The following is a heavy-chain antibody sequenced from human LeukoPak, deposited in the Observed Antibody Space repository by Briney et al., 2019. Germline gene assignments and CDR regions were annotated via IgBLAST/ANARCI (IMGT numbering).Heavy chain of an antibody. CDR1: GFTVSSNY. CDR2: IYTGGDT. D-gene: IGHD1-26*01. CDR3: ARDPIVGATWRRY. V-gene: IGHV3-53*01. Sequence: GGSLRLSCAASGFTVSSNYMNWVRQAPGKGLEWVSAIYTGGDTYYGDSVKGRFTISRDNSENTLYLQMSSLRAEDTAVYYCARDPIVGATWRRYWGQGTLVTVSS. J-gene: IGHJ4*02.